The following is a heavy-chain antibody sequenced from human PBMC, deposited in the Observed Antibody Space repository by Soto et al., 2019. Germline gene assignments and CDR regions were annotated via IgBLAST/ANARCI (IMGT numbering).Heavy chain of an antibody. Sequence: EVQLLESGGGLVQPGGSLRLSCAASGFTFSSYAMSWVRQAPGKGLEWVSAISHSGSFTYNADSVKGRFTISRDNSMNTLYLQMNSLRAEDTAVYYCARDRNPTTVTTDLDYWGQGTLVTVSS. CDR2: ISHSGSFT. CDR3: ARDRNPTTVTTDLDY. D-gene: IGHD4-17*01. J-gene: IGHJ4*02. V-gene: IGHV3-23*01. CDR1: GFTFSSYA.